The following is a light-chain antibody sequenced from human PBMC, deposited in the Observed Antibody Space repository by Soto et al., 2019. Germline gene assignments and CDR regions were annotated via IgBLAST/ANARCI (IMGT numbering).Light chain of an antibody. J-gene: IGKJ5*01. CDR1: QSVRSK. CDR3: QQYNNWPPIT. V-gene: IGKV3-15*01. Sequence: EVVMTQSPYTLSVSPGETVTISCRASQSVRSKLAWYQQKPGQAPRLSIYGSSTRATGIPARFSGSGSGTEFTLTISSLQSEDFAIYYCQQYNNWPPITFGQGTRLEIK. CDR2: GSS.